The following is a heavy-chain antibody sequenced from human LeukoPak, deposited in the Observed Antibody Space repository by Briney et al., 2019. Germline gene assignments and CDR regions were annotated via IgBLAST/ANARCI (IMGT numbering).Heavy chain of an antibody. V-gene: IGHV1-8*02. CDR2: MNPNSGNT. CDR1: GYTFTGYY. D-gene: IGHD2-2*02. J-gene: IGHJ5*02. Sequence: WASVKASCKASGYTFTGYYMHWVRQATGQGLEWMGWMNPNSGNTGYAQKFQGRVTMTRNTSISTAYMELSSLRSEDTAVYYCARGIHPCSSTSCYRLYYWFDPWGQGTLVTVSS. CDR3: ARGIHPCSSTSCYRLYYWFDP.